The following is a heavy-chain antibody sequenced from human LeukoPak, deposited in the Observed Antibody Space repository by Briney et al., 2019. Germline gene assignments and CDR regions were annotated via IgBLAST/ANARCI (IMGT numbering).Heavy chain of an antibody. CDR3: ARGQAGATTLFGY. J-gene: IGHJ4*02. CDR1: GGSISSDY. D-gene: IGHD1-26*01. CDR2: IFYSGST. Sequence: PSETLSLTCTVSGGSISSDYCNWIRQPPGKGLEWIGYIFYSGSTNYNPSLKSRVTISVDRSKNQFSLKLSSVTAADTAVYYCARGQAGATTLFGYWGQGTLVTVSS. V-gene: IGHV4-59*01.